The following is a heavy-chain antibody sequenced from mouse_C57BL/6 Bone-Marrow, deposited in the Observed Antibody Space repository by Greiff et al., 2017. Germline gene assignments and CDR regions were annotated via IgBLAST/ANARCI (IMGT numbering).Heavy chain of an antibody. CDR2: IYIGNGYT. V-gene: IGHV1-58*01. CDR1: GYTFTSYG. CDR3: SVSPHFDY. J-gene: IGHJ2*01. Sequence: VQLKQSGAELVRPGSSVKMSCKTSGYTFTSYGINWVKQRPGQGLEWIGYIYIGNGYTEYNEKLTGKATLTLDTSSSTAYMQLSSLTSEDAAIYYCSVSPHFDYWGQGTTLTVSS.